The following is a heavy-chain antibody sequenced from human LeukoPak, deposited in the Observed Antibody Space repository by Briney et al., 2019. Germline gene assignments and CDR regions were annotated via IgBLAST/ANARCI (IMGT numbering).Heavy chain of an antibody. CDR3: AREGAESDYVWGSYRPNWFDP. CDR2: IIPIFGTA. D-gene: IGHD3-16*02. J-gene: IGHJ5*02. V-gene: IGHV1-69*13. CDR1: GGTFSSYA. Sequence: ASVKVSCKAAGGTFSSYAISWVRQAPGQGLEWMGGIIPIFGTANYAQKFQGRVTITADESTSTAYMELSSLRYEDTAVYYCAREGAESDYVWGSYRPNWFDPWGQGTLVTVSS.